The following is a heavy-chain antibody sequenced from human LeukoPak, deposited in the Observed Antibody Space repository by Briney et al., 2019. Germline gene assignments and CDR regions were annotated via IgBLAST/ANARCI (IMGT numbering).Heavy chain of an antibody. CDR2: IYYTGTT. Sequence: SETLSLTCTVSGGSISSYYWSWIRQPPGKGLEWIGSIYYTGTTFDNPSLKSRVTLSVDTSKSQFSLRLTSVTAADTAFYYCAREEYSSDWYGHDSWGQGTLVTVSS. CDR1: GGSISSYY. V-gene: IGHV4-59*04. J-gene: IGHJ4*02. D-gene: IGHD6-13*01. CDR3: AREEYSSDWYGHDS.